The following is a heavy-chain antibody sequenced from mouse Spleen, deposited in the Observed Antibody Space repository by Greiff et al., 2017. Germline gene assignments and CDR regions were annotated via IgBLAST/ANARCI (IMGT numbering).Heavy chain of an antibody. V-gene: IGHV1-52*01. CDR3: ARDPYYSNYVYAMDY. J-gene: IGHJ4*01. CDR2: IDPSDSET. Sequence: VQLQQPGAELVRPGSSVKLSCKASGYTFTSYWMHWVKQRPIQGLEWIGNIDPSDSETHYNQKFKDKATLTVDKSSSTAYMQLSSLTSEDSAVYYCARDPYYSNYVYAMDYWGQGTSVTVSS. CDR1: GYTFTSYW. D-gene: IGHD2-5*01.